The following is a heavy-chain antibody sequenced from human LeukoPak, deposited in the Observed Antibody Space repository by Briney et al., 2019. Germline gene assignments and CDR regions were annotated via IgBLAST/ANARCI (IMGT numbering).Heavy chain of an antibody. V-gene: IGHV1-69*05. J-gene: IGHJ4*02. Sequence: SVKVSCKASGGTFSSYAISWVRQAPGQGLEWMGGIIPIFGTANYAQKFQGRVTITTDESTSTAYMELSSLRSDDTAVYYCARGDDILTGYFRGFDYWGQGTLVTVSS. CDR1: GGTFSSYA. CDR3: ARGDDILTGYFRGFDY. CDR2: IIPIFGTA. D-gene: IGHD3-9*01.